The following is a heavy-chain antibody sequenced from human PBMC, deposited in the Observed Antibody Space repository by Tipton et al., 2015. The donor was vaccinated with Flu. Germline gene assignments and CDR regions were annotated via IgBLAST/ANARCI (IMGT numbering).Heavy chain of an antibody. J-gene: IGHJ6*02. V-gene: IGHV3-9*01. D-gene: IGHD2-2*01. CDR2: ISWNSASI. Sequence: SLRLSCVASGFTFDDHTLHWVRQRPGKGLEWASGISWNSASIDYADSVKGRFTISRDNAKNSLYLQVNSLRPEDTAFYYCARDFPDTLVVPAAVEELDYYYNALDVWGQGTMVIVS. CDR1: GFTFDDHT. CDR3: ARDFPDTLVVPAAVEELDYYYNALDV.